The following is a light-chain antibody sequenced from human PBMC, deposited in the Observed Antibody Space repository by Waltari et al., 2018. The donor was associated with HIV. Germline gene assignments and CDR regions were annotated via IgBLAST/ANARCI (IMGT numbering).Light chain of an antibody. CDR2: DNN. Sequence: VSVSLGQTATVACGGDNLASKDVHWYQQKPGRPPVLVIYDNNKRPSGIPGRFSGFNSGITATLTISGAQGDDEADYYCQVWDSDTGVFGSGTKVTVL. CDR1: NLASKD. CDR3: QVWDSDTGV. J-gene: IGLJ1*01. V-gene: IGLV3-9*01.